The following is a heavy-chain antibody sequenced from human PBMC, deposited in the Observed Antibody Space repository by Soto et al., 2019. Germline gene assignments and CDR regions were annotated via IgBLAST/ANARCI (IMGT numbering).Heavy chain of an antibody. J-gene: IGHJ4*02. V-gene: IGHV3-9*01. CDR2: ITWNGLTI. CDR3: VKDNYSSVRRVLFHY. Sequence: EVRLVESGGGLVQPGRSLRLSCETSGFTFDDYAMHWVRQPPGKGLEWVSGITWNGLTIAHADSVKGRFTISRENGQNCLYQQMNSLRAEDTAFYYFVKDNYSSVRRVLFHYGGQGTLDTGSS. D-gene: IGHD5-18*01. CDR1: GFTFDDYA.